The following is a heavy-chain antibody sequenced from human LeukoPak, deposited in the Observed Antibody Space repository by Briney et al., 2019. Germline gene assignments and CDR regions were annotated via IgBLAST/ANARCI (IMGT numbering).Heavy chain of an antibody. CDR3: ARASGTYFDY. J-gene: IGHJ4*02. V-gene: IGHV3-30*02. D-gene: IGHD6-13*01. Sequence: GGSLRLSCAASGFTFSSYGMHWVRQAPGKGLEWVAFIRYDGSNKYYADSVKGRFTISRDNSENTLYLQMNSLRAEDMAVYYCARASGTYFDYWGQGTLVTVSS. CDR2: IRYDGSNK. CDR1: GFTFSSYG.